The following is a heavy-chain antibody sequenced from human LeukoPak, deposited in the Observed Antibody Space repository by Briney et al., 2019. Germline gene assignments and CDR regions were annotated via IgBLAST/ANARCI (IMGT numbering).Heavy chain of an antibody. CDR2: IYHSGST. Sequence: SETLSLTCAVSGGSISSGGYSWSWIRQPPGKGLEWIGYIYHSGSTYCSPSLKSRVTISVDRSKNQFSLKLSSVTAADTAVYYCARGTERASWFDPWGQGTLVTVSS. V-gene: IGHV4-30-2*01. J-gene: IGHJ5*02. D-gene: IGHD1-1*01. CDR1: GGSISSGGYS. CDR3: ARGTERASWFDP.